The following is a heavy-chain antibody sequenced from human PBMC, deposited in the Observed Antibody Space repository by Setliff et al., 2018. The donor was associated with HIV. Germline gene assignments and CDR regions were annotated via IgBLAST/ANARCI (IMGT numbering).Heavy chain of an antibody. V-gene: IGHV4-4*09. Sequence: LSLTCTVSGGSINSYYWSWIRQPPGKGLEWIGYIYATGSTNYNPSLKGRVTVSVDTAKNQFSLRLSSVTAADTAVYYCASGRGAKGGYDYFGSWGQGTLVTVSS. CDR2: IYATGST. J-gene: IGHJ4*02. D-gene: IGHD5-12*01. CDR3: ASGRGAKGGYDYFGS. CDR1: GGSINSYY.